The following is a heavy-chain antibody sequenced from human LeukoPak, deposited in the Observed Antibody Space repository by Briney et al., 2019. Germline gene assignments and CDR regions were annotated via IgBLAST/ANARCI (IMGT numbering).Heavy chain of an antibody. CDR1: GASISSYY. D-gene: IGHD6-25*01. CDR3: ARQGGGFWYFDL. CDR2: IYYSGST. J-gene: IGHJ2*01. Sequence: SETLSLTCTVSGASISSYYWSWIRQPPGKGLEWIGYIYYSGSTNYNPSLKSRVTISVDTSKNQFSLKLSSVTAADTAVYYCARQGGGFWYFDLWGRGTLVTVSS. V-gene: IGHV4-59*08.